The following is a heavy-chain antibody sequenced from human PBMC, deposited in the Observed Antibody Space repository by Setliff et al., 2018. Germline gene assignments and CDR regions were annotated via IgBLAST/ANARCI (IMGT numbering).Heavy chain of an antibody. V-gene: IGHV3-7*01. D-gene: IGHD4-17*01. Sequence: GGSLRLSCAASEFGFSNYWMHWVRQAPGKGLEWVANVRHDGSERYYVDSVKGRFTVSRDNGKNLFYLQMNSLRAEDTAVYYCTTPPAYGGHWGQGTLVTVSS. CDR3: TTPPAYGGH. J-gene: IGHJ4*02. CDR1: EFGFSNYW. CDR2: VRHDGSER.